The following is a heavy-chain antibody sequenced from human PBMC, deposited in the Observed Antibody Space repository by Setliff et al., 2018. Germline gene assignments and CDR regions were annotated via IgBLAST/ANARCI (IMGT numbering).Heavy chain of an antibody. V-gene: IGHV1-69*06. D-gene: IGHD3-3*01. J-gene: IGHJ4*02. CDR1: GYTFTSYG. CDR3: ARELPRTIFGVVIDY. CDR2: IIPIFGTA. Sequence: GASVKVSCKVSGYTFTSYGISWVRQAPGQGLEWMGRIIPIFGTANYAQKVQGRVTITADKSTSTAYMELSSLRSEDTAVYYCARELPRTIFGVVIDYWGQGTLVTVSS.